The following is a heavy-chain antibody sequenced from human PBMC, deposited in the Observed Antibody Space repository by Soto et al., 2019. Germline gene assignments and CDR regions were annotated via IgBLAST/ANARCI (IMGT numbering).Heavy chain of an antibody. J-gene: IGHJ5*02. D-gene: IGHD2-8*02. CDR2: IGTLHDT. CDR3: TRQASYWHGGGGWLDP. Sequence: EVQLVESGGGLVQPGGSLRLSCAASGFTFSASDMHWVRQATGGGLEWVAAIGTLHDTYYPNSVKGRFTISRENAKNSFYLQMDGLRAGDTAVYYCTRQASYWHGGGGWLDPWGQGALVIVSS. CDR1: GFTFSASD. V-gene: IGHV3-13*01.